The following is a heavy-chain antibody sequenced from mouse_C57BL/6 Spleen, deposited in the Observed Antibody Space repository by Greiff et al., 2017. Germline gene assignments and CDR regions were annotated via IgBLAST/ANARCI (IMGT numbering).Heavy chain of an antibody. CDR3: ARSPTVVAHWYFDV. CDR1: GYTFTSYW. J-gene: IGHJ1*03. CDR2: IDPSDSET. D-gene: IGHD1-1*01. V-gene: IGHV1-52*01. Sequence: QVQLKQPGAELVRPGSSVKLSCKASGYTFTSYWMHWVKQRPIQGLEWIGNIDPSDSETHYNQKFKDKATLTVDKSSSTAYMQLSSLTSEDSAVYYCARSPTVVAHWYFDVWGTGTTVTVSS.